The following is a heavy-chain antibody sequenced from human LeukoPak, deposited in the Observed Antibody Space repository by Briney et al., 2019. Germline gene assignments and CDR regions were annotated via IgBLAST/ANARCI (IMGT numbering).Heavy chain of an antibody. J-gene: IGHJ6*03. CDR1: GFTFSDYY. Sequence: GRSLRLSCAASGFTFSDYYMSWIRQAPGKGLEWVSYISSSGSTIYYADSVKGRFTISRDNAKNSLYLQMNSLRAEDTAVYYCAKDPRYCSSTSCPRTYYYYMDVWGKGTTVTVSS. D-gene: IGHD2-2*01. CDR3: AKDPRYCSSTSCPRTYYYYMDV. CDR2: ISSSGSTI. V-gene: IGHV3-11*01.